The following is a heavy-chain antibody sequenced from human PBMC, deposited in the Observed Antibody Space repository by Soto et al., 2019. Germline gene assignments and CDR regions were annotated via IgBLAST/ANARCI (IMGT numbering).Heavy chain of an antibody. CDR3: ARTPIVVAAYGMDV. CDR1: GYSFTSYW. J-gene: IGHJ6*02. V-gene: IGHV5-51*01. Sequence: PXESLNISCNGSGYSFTSYWIGCVRQMPGKGLEWMGIIYPGDSDTRYSPSFQGQVTISADNAKNSLYLQMNSLRAEDTAVYYCARTPIVVAAYGMDVWGQGTKVTVYS. CDR2: IYPGDSDT. D-gene: IGHD2-2*01.